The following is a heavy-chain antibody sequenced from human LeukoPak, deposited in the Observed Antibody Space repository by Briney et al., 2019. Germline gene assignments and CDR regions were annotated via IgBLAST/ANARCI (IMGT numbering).Heavy chain of an antibody. D-gene: IGHD3-10*01. V-gene: IGHV4-34*01. J-gene: IGHJ5*02. Sequence: SETPSPTLAVFGGSFSGYYSGWIPHPPRKGRGWSGGINHNGSTNYNPSLKSRVTISVDTSKNQFSLKLSSVTAADTAVYYCARYSGLLWFGELPHGWFDPWGQGTLVTVSS. CDR1: GGSFSGYY. CDR3: ARYSGLLWFGELPHGWFDP. CDR2: INHNGST.